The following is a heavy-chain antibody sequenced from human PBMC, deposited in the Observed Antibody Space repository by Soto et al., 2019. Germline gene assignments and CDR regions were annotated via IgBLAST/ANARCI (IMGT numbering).Heavy chain of an antibody. J-gene: IGHJ4*02. V-gene: IGHV6-1*01. D-gene: IGHD3-22*01. CDR1: GDSVSSNSAA. Sequence: SQTLSLTCAISGDSVSSNSAAWNWIRQSPSRGLEWLGRTYYRSKWFNDYAVSVKSRITINPDTSKNQFSLQLSSVTPEDTAVYYCARARPYYERSGYYDSWVQGILVTVSS. CDR2: TYYRSKWFN. CDR3: ARARPYYERSGYYDS.